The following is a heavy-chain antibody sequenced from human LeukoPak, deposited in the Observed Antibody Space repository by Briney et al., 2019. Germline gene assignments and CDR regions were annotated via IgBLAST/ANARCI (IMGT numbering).Heavy chain of an antibody. Sequence: SQTLSLTCAISGDSVSSKNGAWNWIRQSPSRGLEWLGRTYYRSKWYDDYADSVNGRITISPDTSKNQFSLHVYSVTPEDTAVYYCARDLGTSGWYTFDFWGQGTLVTVSS. CDR3: ARDLGTSGWYTFDF. J-gene: IGHJ4*02. D-gene: IGHD6-19*01. V-gene: IGHV6-1*01. CDR2: TYYRSKWYD. CDR1: GDSVSSKNGA.